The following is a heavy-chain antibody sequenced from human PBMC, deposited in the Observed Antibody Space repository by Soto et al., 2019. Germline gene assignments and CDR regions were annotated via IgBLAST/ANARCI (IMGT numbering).Heavy chain of an antibody. Sequence: ASVKVSCKASGYTLTRYSIHWVRQAPGQRLEWMGWINAGNGNTKFSQKFQGRVTITRDTSASTAYMELRGLRSEDTAVYYCALLGMYFNDKRDNYFYFLAQRTPVNVSS. CDR2: INAGNGNT. CDR1: GYTLTRYS. V-gene: IGHV1-3*01. CDR3: ALLGMYFNDKRDNYFYF. D-gene: IGHD3-22*01. J-gene: IGHJ4*02.